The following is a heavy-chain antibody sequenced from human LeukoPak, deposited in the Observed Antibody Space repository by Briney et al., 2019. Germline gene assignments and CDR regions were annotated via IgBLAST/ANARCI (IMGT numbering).Heavy chain of an antibody. Sequence: PGGSLRLSCAASGFTFSSHSMSWVRQAPGKGLEWVSVISGSGGNTYYADSVKGRFTISRDNSKNTLYLQMNSLRAEDTAVYYCAKDSYYYDSSPGVDYWGQGTLVTVSS. CDR1: GFTFSSHS. J-gene: IGHJ4*02. V-gene: IGHV3-23*01. CDR3: AKDSYYYDSSPGVDY. D-gene: IGHD3-22*01. CDR2: ISGSGGNT.